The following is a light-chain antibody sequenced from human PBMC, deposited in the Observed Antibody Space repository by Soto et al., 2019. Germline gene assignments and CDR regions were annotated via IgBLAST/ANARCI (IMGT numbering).Light chain of an antibody. Sequence: EIVLTQSPATLSLSPGERATLSCRASLSVNSYLAWYQQKPGQAPRLLIYDASKRPPGTPARFSGSGSGTDFTLTISSLEPEDFAVYYCQQRSNWPRGTFGPGTKVDIK. V-gene: IGKV3-11*01. CDR2: DAS. CDR1: LSVNSY. CDR3: QQRSNWPRGT. J-gene: IGKJ3*01.